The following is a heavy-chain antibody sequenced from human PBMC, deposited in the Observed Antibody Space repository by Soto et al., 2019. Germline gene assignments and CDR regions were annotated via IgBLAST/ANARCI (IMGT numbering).Heavy chain of an antibody. CDR3: ARDLWIAAAGRLFDP. J-gene: IGHJ5*02. CDR1: GFTFNTYY. D-gene: IGHD6-13*01. CDR2: IKQDGSEK. V-gene: IGHV3-7*04. Sequence: GGSLRLSCAASGFTFNTYYMSWVRQAPGKGLEWVANIKQDGSEKYYMDSVKGRFTISRDNAKNSLFLQMNSLRAEDTAIYYCARDLWIAAAGRLFDPWGQGTLVTVSS.